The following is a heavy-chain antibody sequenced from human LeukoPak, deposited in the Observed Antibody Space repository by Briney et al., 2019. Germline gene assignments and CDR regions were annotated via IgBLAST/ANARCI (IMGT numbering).Heavy chain of an antibody. J-gene: IGHJ6*02. CDR2: IIPILGIA. V-gene: IGHV1-69*04. CDR1: GGTFSSYA. Sequence: GASVKVSCKASGGTFSSYAISWVRQAPGQGLEWMGRIIPILGIANYAQKFQGRVTITADKSTSTAYMELSSLRSEDTAVYYCARDSGRYFDWLLPYDYYYGMDVWGQGTTVTVSS. D-gene: IGHD3-9*01. CDR3: ARDSGRYFDWLLPYDYYYGMDV.